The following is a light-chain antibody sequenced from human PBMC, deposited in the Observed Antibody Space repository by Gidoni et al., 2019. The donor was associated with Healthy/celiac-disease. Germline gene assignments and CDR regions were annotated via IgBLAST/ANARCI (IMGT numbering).Light chain of an antibody. CDR3: QQSYSTPRT. CDR2: AAS. CDR1: QSISSY. V-gene: IGKV1-39*01. J-gene: IGKJ1*01. Sequence: DIQMTQSPSSLSASVGDRVTITCRASQSISSYLNWYQQKPGKAPKFLIYAASSLQSGVPSRFSGSGSGTDFTLTISSLQPEDFAIYYCQQSYSTPRTFGQGTKVEIK.